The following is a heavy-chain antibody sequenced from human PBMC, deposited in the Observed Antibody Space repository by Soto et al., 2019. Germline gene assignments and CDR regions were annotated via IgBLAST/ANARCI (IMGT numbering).Heavy chain of an antibody. D-gene: IGHD3-10*01. CDR1: GFTFSSYW. CDR2: INSDGSST. CDR3: ARGPGWVRGVIPSEPPFGY. J-gene: IGHJ4*02. V-gene: IGHV3-74*01. Sequence: EVQLVESGGGLVQPGGSLRLSCAASGFTFSSYWMHWVRQAPGKGLVWVSRINSDGSSTSYADSVKGRFTISRDNAKNRLYLQMNSLRAEDTAVYYCARGPGWVRGVIPSEPPFGYWGQGTLVTVSS.